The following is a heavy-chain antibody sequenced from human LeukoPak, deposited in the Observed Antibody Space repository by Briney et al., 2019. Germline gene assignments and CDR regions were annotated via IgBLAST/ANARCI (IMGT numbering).Heavy chain of an antibody. Sequence: QTGGSLRLSCAASGFIFSDYNMNWVRQAPGKGLEWVSYISSGSSTIYYADSVRGRFTISRDNVKDSLHLQMHSLTDEDSAVYYCAREPPGNYDSSGDYYAYFDRWGQGTLVTVSS. CDR2: ISSGSSTI. J-gene: IGHJ4*02. D-gene: IGHD3-22*01. CDR1: GFIFSDYN. CDR3: AREPPGNYDSSGDYYAYFDR. V-gene: IGHV3-48*02.